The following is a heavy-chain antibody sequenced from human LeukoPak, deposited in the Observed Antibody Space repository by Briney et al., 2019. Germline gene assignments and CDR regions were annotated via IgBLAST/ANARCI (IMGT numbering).Heavy chain of an antibody. CDR3: ARALCINGVCEWFDP. Sequence: PSETLSLTCTVSGASISSGNYFWSWIRQPAGKGLEWIGRIHTSGSTNYNPSLKTRVTISVDTSKNQFSLKLRSETAADTAVYYCARALCINGVCEWFDPWGQGSLVTVSS. V-gene: IGHV4-61*02. J-gene: IGHJ5*02. D-gene: IGHD2-8*01. CDR2: IHTSGST. CDR1: GASISSGNYF.